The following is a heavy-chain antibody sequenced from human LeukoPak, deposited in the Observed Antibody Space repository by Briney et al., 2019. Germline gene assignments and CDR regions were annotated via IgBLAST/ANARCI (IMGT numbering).Heavy chain of an antibody. Sequence: SETLSLTCAVSGGSISSGGYSWSWIRQPPGKGLEWIGYIYYSGSTNYNPSLKSRVTISVDTSKNQFSLKLSSVTAADTAVYYCARGPRRYAFDIWGQGTMVTVSS. CDR1: GGSISSGGYS. V-gene: IGHV4-61*08. CDR2: IYYSGST. CDR3: ARGPRRYAFDI. J-gene: IGHJ3*02.